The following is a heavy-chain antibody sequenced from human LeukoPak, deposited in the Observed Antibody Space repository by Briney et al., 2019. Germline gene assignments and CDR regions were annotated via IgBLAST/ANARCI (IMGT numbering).Heavy chain of an antibody. Sequence: PSETLSLTCAVYGGSFSGYYWSWIRQPPGKGLEWIGEINHSGSTNYNPSLKSRVTISVDTSKNQFSLKLSSVTAADTAVYYCAVGRDGYKGEWGQGTLVTVSS. CDR3: AVGRDGYKGE. J-gene: IGHJ4*02. CDR2: INHSGST. V-gene: IGHV4-34*01. D-gene: IGHD5-24*01. CDR1: GGSFSGYY.